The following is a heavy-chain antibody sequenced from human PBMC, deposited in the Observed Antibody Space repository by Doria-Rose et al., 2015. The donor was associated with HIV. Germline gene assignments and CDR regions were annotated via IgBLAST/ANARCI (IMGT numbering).Heavy chain of an antibody. Sequence: QVTLKESGPVLVKPTETLTLTCTASGVSLSSPGMGVSWIRQPPGKALEWLANTFSDDERSYKTSLKSRLTISRGTSKSQVVLTMTDMDPVDTATYYCARIKSSRWYHKYYFDFWGQGTLVTVSA. D-gene: IGHD6-13*01. CDR2: TFSDDER. CDR1: GVSLSSPGMG. J-gene: IGHJ4*02. V-gene: IGHV2-26*01. CDR3: ARIKSSRWYHKYYFDF.